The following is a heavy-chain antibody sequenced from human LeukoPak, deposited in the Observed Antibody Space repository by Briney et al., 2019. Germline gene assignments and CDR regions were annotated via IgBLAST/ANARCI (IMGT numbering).Heavy chain of an antibody. V-gene: IGHV3-7*01. J-gene: IGHJ4*02. CDR2: IKHDGSEK. Sequence: GGSLRLSCAASGFPFDRYWMSWVRLAPGKGLEWVANIKHDGSEKTFVDSVKGRFTISRDNAENSLYLQMNSLRAEDTAVYYCAGQPIYEAYFDFWGQGTLVTVSS. D-gene: IGHD3-16*01. CDR3: AGQPIYEAYFDF. CDR1: GFPFDRYW.